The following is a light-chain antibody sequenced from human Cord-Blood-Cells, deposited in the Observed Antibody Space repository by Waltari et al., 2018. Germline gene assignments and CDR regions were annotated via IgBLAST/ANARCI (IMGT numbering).Light chain of an antibody. CDR1: QSISSY. Sequence: DIQMTQSPFSLSASVGDRFTITCRASQSISSYLNWYQQKPGKAPKLLIYAASSLQSGVPSRFSGSGSGTDFTLTISSLQPEDFATYYCQQTNSIPRTFGQGTKVEIK. CDR2: AAS. J-gene: IGKJ1*01. V-gene: IGKV1-39*01. CDR3: QQTNSIPRT.